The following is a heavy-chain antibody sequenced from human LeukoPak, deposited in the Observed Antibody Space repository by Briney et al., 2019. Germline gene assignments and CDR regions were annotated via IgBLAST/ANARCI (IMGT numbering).Heavy chain of an antibody. CDR2: ISGSGGGT. J-gene: IGHJ4*02. D-gene: IGHD1-26*01. Sequence: GGSLRLSCAASGFTFSSYAMSWVRQAPGKGLEWVSAISGSGGGTYYADSVKGRFTISRDNSKNTLYLQMNSLRAEDTAVYYCAKGSPYSGSYYGFDYWGQGTLVTVSS. CDR3: AKGSPYSGSYYGFDY. V-gene: IGHV3-23*01. CDR1: GFTFSSYA.